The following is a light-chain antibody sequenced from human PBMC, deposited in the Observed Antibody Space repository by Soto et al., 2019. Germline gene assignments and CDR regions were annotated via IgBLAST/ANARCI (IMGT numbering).Light chain of an antibody. Sequence: IQMTRSPSTLSAGVGDRVTITCPASQSINSWLAWYQQKPGKAPKVLIYKASSLKSGVPSRFSGSGSGTEFTLTVSSLQPDEFATYYCQQYDASPWTFGQGTKADIK. CDR3: QQYDASPWT. CDR1: QSINSW. V-gene: IGKV1-5*03. J-gene: IGKJ1*01. CDR2: KAS.